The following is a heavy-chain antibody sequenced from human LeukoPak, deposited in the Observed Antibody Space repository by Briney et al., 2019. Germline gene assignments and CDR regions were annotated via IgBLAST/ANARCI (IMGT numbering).Heavy chain of an antibody. J-gene: IGHJ5*02. CDR3: ARDVPCSGGSCYPRRWFDP. V-gene: IGHV4-34*01. Sequence: SETLSLTCAVYGGSFSGYYWSWIRQPPGKGLEWIGEINHSGSTNYNPSLKSRVTISVDTSKNQFSLKLSSVTAADTAVYYCARDVPCSGGSCYPRRWFDPWGQGTLVPVSS. CDR1: GGSFSGYY. D-gene: IGHD2-15*01. CDR2: INHSGST.